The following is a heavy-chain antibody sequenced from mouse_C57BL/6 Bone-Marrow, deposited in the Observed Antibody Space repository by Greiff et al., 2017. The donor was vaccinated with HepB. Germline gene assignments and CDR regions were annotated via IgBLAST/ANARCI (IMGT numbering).Heavy chain of an antibody. J-gene: IGHJ3*01. D-gene: IGHD4-1*01. V-gene: IGHV1-69*01. CDR1: GYTFTSYW. CDR3: ANLGRWFAS. CDR2: IDPSDSYT. Sequence: VQLQQPGAELVMPGASVKLSCKASGYTFTSYWMHWVKQRPGQGLEWIGEIDPSDSYTNYNQKFKGKSTLTVDKSSSTAYMQLSSLTSEDSAVYDCANLGRWFASWGQGTLVTVSA.